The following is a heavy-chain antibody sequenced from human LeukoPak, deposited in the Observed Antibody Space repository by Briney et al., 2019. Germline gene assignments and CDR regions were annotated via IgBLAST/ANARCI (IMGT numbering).Heavy chain of an antibody. V-gene: IGHV3-48*01. CDR1: GFTFSSYW. CDR2: ISSSSSTI. Sequence: GGSLRLSCAASGFTFSSYWMSWVRQAPGKGLEWVSYISSSSSTIYYADSVKGRFTISRDNAKNSLYLQMNSLRAEDTAVYYCARGGEAAMVDWGQGTLVTVSS. D-gene: IGHD5-18*01. J-gene: IGHJ4*02. CDR3: ARGGEAAMVD.